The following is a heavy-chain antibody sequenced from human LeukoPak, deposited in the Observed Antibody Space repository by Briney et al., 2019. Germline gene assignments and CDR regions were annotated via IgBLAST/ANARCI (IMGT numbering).Heavy chain of an antibody. J-gene: IGHJ3*02. D-gene: IGHD3-22*01. CDR2: IYSDGST. V-gene: IGHV3-53*01. CDR3: AKGAMIVVVSPTDDAFDI. CDR1: GFIVSSNY. Sequence: SGGSLRLSCAASGFIVSSNYMSWVRQAPGKGLEWVSVIYSDGSTYYADSVKGRFTISRDNSKNTLYLQMNSLRAEDTAVYYCAKGAMIVVVSPTDDAFDIWGQGTMVTVSS.